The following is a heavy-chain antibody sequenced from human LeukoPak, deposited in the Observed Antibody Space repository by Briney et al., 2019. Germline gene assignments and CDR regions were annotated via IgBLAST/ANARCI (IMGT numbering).Heavy chain of an antibody. CDR3: ARDCSSTTCQGPVLDF. CDR2: IHPSGGNS. V-gene: IGHV1-46*01. J-gene: IGHJ4*02. D-gene: IGHD2/OR15-2a*01. Sequence: ASVKVSRKASRYTFTGYYMHWVRQAPGQGLEWMGIIHPSGGNSSNPQNFQGRVTMTRDTTTSTVYLELSSLRSEDTEEYYCARDCSSTTCQGPVLDFWGQGTLVTVSS. CDR1: RYTFTGYY.